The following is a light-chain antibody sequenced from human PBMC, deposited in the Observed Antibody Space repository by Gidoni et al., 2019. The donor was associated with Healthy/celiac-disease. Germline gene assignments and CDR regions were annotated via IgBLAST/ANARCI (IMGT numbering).Light chain of an antibody. Sequence: EIVLTHSPATLSLSPGERATLHCRASQRVTSYLAWYQQKPGQAPRLLIYDASNRATGIPARFSGSGSGTDFALTISSRGPEDFAVDYCQQRSNWPPGLTFGGGTKVEIK. CDR1: QRVTSY. V-gene: IGKV3-11*01. CDR2: DAS. J-gene: IGKJ4*01. CDR3: QQRSNWPPGLT.